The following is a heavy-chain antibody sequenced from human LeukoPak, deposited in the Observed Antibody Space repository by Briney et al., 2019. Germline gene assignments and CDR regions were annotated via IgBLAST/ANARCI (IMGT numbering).Heavy chain of an antibody. CDR2: MSDGGGST. Sequence: GGSLRLSCTASGFAFSSQAMCGVRQAPGQGLELVSAMSDGGGSTYYEDSVKGRLTISRENSKNTLFLQLHSLRAEEKAVYYCAKDARRTSGWYLFDYWGQGTLVTVSS. V-gene: IGHV3-23*02. D-gene: IGHD6-19*01. CDR3: AKDARRTSGWYLFDY. J-gene: IGHJ4*02. CDR1: GFAFSSQA.